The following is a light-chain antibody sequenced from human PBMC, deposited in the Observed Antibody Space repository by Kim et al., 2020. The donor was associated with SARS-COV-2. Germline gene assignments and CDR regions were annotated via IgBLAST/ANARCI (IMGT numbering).Light chain of an antibody. CDR1: SSYVGGYNY. CDR3: SSYTSSSTYV. J-gene: IGLJ1*01. V-gene: IGLV2-14*04. CDR2: DVS. Sequence: GQSITISGTGTSSYVGGYNYVSWYRQHPGKAPKLMIYDVSKRPSGVSNRFSGSKSGNTASLTISGLQAEDEADYYCSSYTSSSTYVFGTGTKVTVL.